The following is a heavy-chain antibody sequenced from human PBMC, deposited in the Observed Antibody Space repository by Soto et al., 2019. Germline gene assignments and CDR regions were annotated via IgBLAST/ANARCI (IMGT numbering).Heavy chain of an antibody. D-gene: IGHD5-18*01. CDR2: IIPIFGTA. Sequence: SVKVSCKASGGTFSSYAISWVRQAPGQGLEWMGGIIPIFGTANYAQKFQGRVTITADESTSTAYMELSSLRSEDTAVYYCAIRYSYGYFPSDYWGQGTLVTVSS. CDR3: AIRYSYGYFPSDY. V-gene: IGHV1-69*13. CDR1: GGTFSSYA. J-gene: IGHJ4*02.